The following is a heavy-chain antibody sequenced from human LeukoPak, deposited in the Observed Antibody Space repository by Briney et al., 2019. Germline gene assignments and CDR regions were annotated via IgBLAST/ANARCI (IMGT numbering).Heavy chain of an antibody. V-gene: IGHV3-9*01. CDR1: GFTFDDYA. CDR2: ISWNSGSI. J-gene: IGHJ6*02. CDR3: AKDRSGSDYYYGMDV. D-gene: IGHD1-26*01. Sequence: GGSLRLSCAASGFTFDDYAMHWVRQAPGKGLEWVSGISWNSGSIGYADFVKGRFTISRDNAKNSLYLQMNSLRAEDTALYYCAKDRSGSDYYYGMDVWGQGTTVTVSS.